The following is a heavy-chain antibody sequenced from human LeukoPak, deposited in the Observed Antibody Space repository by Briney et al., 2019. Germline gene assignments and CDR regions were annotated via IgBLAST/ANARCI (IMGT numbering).Heavy chain of an antibody. CDR2: LYVSGTT. D-gene: IGHD3-9*01. Sequence: PGGSLRLSCAASGFSVSSNYMSWVRQAPGKGLEWISALYVSGTTYYADSVKGRFTISRDNSKNTLYLQMNSLGAEDTAIYYCARDPRTGYPIDYWGQGTLVTVSS. CDR1: GFSVSSNY. CDR3: ARDPRTGYPIDY. V-gene: IGHV3-53*01. J-gene: IGHJ4*02.